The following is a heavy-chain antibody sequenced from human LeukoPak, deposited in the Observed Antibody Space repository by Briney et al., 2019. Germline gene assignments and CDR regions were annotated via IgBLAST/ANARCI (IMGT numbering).Heavy chain of an antibody. J-gene: IGHJ4*02. CDR2: VYPSGST. CDR1: GDSISNSNW. V-gene: IGHV4-4*02. D-gene: IGHD6-13*01. Sequence: SETLSLTCAVSGDSISNSNWWTWIRQPPGKGLEWIGEVYPSGSTNYSPSLKSRVTISVDKSKNQFSLKLSSVTAADTAVYYCARESGSSWAFDCWGQGTLVTVSS. CDR3: ARESGSSWAFDC.